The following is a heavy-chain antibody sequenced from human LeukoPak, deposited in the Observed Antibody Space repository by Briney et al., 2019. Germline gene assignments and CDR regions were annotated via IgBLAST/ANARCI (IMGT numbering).Heavy chain of an antibody. D-gene: IGHD2-21*02. V-gene: IGHV3-48*04. J-gene: IGHJ3*02. Sequence: GGSLRLSCAASGFTFSNYGMSWVRQAPGKGLEWVSYISISGSTIYYADSVKGRFTISRDNAKNSLYLQMNNLRAEDTALYYCARLCGGDCYQAFDIWGQGTMVTVSS. CDR2: ISISGSTI. CDR3: ARLCGGDCYQAFDI. CDR1: GFTFSNYG.